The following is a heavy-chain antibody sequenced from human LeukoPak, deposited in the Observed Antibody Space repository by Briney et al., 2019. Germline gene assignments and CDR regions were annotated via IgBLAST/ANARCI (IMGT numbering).Heavy chain of an antibody. Sequence: SVKVSCKASGGTFSSYAISWVRQAPGQGLEWMGGIIPIFGTANYAQKFQGRVTITADESTSTAYMELSSLRSEDTAVYYCARDRHEYSSSWYGFDYWGQGTLVTVSS. D-gene: IGHD6-13*01. CDR2: IIPIFGTA. CDR1: GGTFSSYA. CDR3: ARDRHEYSSSWYGFDY. V-gene: IGHV1-69*13. J-gene: IGHJ4*02.